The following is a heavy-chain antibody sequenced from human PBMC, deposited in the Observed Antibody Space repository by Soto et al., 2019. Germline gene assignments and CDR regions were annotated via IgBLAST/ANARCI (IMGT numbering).Heavy chain of an antibody. CDR2: INAGNGNT. CDR1: GSTFTSYA. D-gene: IGHD3-22*01. V-gene: IGHV1-3*01. Sequence: GASVKVSCKASGSTFTSYAMHWVRQAPGQRLEWMGWINAGNGNTKYSQKFQGRVTITRDTSASTAYMELSSLRSEDTAVYYCARDPYYDSSGYYSPGSWFDPWGQGTLVTVSS. J-gene: IGHJ5*02. CDR3: ARDPYYDSSGYYSPGSWFDP.